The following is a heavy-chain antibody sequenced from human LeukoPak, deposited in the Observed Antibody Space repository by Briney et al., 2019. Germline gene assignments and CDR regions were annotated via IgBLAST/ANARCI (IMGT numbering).Heavy chain of an antibody. Sequence: GASVKVSCKASGYTFTSYAMNWVRQAPGQGLEWMGIINPSGGSTSYAQKFQGRATMTRDTSTSTVYMELSSLRSEDTAVYYCAILSGYDSYYYYGMDVWGQGTTVTVSS. CDR3: AILSGYDSYYYYGMDV. CDR1: GYTFTSYA. J-gene: IGHJ6*02. CDR2: INPSGGST. D-gene: IGHD3-22*01. V-gene: IGHV1-46*01.